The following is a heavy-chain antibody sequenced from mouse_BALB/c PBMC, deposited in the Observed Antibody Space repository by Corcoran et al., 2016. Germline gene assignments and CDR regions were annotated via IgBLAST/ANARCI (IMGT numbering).Heavy chain of an antibody. V-gene: IGHV14-3*02. D-gene: IGHD2-4*01. J-gene: IGHJ3*01. Sequence: EVQLQQSGADLVKPGASVKLSCTASGFNIKDTYMHWVKQRPEQGLEWIGRIDPANGNSKYGPKFQGKATLTADTSSNTAYLQLSSLTSEDTAVYYCARDYYDYFAYWGQGTLVTVSA. CDR1: GFNIKDTY. CDR3: ARDYYDYFAY. CDR2: IDPANGNS.